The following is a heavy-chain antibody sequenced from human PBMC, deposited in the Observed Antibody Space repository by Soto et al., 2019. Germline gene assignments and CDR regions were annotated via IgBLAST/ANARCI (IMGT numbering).Heavy chain of an antibody. J-gene: IGHJ4*02. D-gene: IGHD3-3*01. V-gene: IGHV3-21*01. CDR3: ARALRDLTIFGLVDY. CDR2: ISSSSSYI. CDR1: GFTFSSYS. Sequence: TGGSLRLSCAASGFTFSSYSMNWVRQAPGKGLEWVSSISSSSSYIYYADSVKGRFTISRDNAKNSLYLQMNSLRAEDTAVYYCARALRDLTIFGLVDYWGQGTLVTVSS.